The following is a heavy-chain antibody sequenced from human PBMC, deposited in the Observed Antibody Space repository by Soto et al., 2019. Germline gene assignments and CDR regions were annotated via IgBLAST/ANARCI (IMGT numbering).Heavy chain of an antibody. V-gene: IGHV1-3*01. CDR2: INAGNGNT. Sequence: ASVKVSCKASGYTFTSYAMYWVRQAPGQRLEWMGWINAGNGNTKYSQKFQGRVTITRDTSASTAYMELSSLRSEDTAVYYCARVNQYYYYYGMDVWGQGTTVTVSS. CDR3: ARVNQYYYYYGMDV. J-gene: IGHJ6*02. CDR1: GYTFTSYA.